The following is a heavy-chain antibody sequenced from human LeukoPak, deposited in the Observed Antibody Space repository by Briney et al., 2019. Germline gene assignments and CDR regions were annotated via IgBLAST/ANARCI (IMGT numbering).Heavy chain of an antibody. CDR1: GGSISSGSYY. V-gene: IGHV4-61*10. Sequence: SETLSLTCTVSGGSISSGSYYWSWIRQPAGKGLEWIGYIYYSGSTNYNPSLKSRVTISVDTSKNQFSLRLNSVTAADTAVYYCARQKRDCSGGSCYLLLDYLGQGTLVTVSS. CDR2: IYYSGST. J-gene: IGHJ4*02. D-gene: IGHD2-15*01. CDR3: ARQKRDCSGGSCYLLLDY.